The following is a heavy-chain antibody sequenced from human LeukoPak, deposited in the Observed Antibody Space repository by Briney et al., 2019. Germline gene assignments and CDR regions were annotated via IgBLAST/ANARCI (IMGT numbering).Heavy chain of an antibody. D-gene: IGHD1-26*01. V-gene: IGHV4-59*08. J-gene: IGHJ4*02. CDR1: CGSIRSYY. Sequence: SETLSLTCSVSCGSIRSYYWSWIRQPPGKGLEWIGYIYYSGSTKYNPSLKSRATISVDTSKNQFSLKLNSVTAADTAVYYCASGSYYFDYWGQGTLVTVSS. CDR2: IYYSGST. CDR3: ASGSYYFDY.